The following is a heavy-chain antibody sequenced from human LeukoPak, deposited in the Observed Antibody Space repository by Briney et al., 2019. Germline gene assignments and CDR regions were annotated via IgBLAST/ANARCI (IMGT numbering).Heavy chain of an antibody. D-gene: IGHD4-17*01. V-gene: IGHV3-23*01. Sequence: GGSLRLSCAASGFTFSSYAMTWVRQAPGKGLEWVSTISASGGSSYYADSVKGRFTISRDNSKNTLYLQMNSPRVEDTAVYYCGRDPNGDYFGAYEFWGQETLVTVSA. J-gene: IGHJ3*01. CDR3: GRDPNGDYFGAYEF. CDR1: GFTFSSYA. CDR2: ISASGGSS.